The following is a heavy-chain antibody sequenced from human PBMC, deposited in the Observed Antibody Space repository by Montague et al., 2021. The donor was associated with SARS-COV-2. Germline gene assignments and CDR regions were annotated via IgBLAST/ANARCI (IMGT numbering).Heavy chain of an antibody. V-gene: IGHV4-38-2*02. Sequence: SETLSLTCTVSHYSITYAYYWGWVRQPPGKGLEWIGNIWHGGSTXYNPSLESRVTISVGTSKNQFSLKLTSVTAADTAVYYCARTSQYCETTSCYLPNAMDVWGQGTTVTVSS. J-gene: IGHJ6*02. CDR2: IWHGGST. CDR3: ARTSQYCETTSCYLPNAMDV. CDR1: HYSITYAYY. D-gene: IGHD2-2*01.